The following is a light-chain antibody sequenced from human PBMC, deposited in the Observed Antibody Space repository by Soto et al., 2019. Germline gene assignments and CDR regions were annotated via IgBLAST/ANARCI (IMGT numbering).Light chain of an antibody. Sequence: ESVLTQSPATLSLSPGERATLSCRASPSVSNSLAWYQHKHAQAPRILIYDASNRATGVPTRLSGSGSGTDFTINIRSLESEDFAVYYCQQRNKWPRVTFGGGTRVEIK. J-gene: IGKJ4*01. V-gene: IGKV3-11*01. CDR3: QQRNKWPRVT. CDR2: DAS. CDR1: PSVSNS.